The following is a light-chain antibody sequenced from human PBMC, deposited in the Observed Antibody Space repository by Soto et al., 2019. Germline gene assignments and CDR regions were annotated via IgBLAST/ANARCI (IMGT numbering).Light chain of an antibody. Sequence: QSVLTQPASVSGSPGQSITISCTGTSSDVGGYNYVSWYQQHPDKAPKLMIYEVNNRPSGVSNRFSGSKSGNTASLTISGLQAEDEADYYCSSYTSSTTLVFGGGTKLTVL. V-gene: IGLV2-14*01. J-gene: IGLJ2*01. CDR2: EVN. CDR3: SSYTSSTTLV. CDR1: SSDVGGYNY.